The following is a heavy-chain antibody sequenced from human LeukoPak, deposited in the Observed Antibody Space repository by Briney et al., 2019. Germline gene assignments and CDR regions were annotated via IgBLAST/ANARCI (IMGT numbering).Heavy chain of an antibody. CDR1: GGTFSSYA. CDR2: IIPIFGTA. J-gene: IGHJ6*02. V-gene: IGHV1-69*13. CDR3: ASRYCSSTSCYYGMDV. D-gene: IGHD2-2*01. Sequence: ASAKVSCKASGGTFSSYAISWVRQAPGQGLEWMGGIIPIFGTANYAQKFQGRVTITADESTSTAYMELSSLRSEDTAVYYCASRYCSSTSCYYGMDVWGQGTTVTVSS.